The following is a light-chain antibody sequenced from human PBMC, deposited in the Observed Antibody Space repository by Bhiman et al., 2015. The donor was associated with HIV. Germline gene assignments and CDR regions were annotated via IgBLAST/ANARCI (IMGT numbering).Light chain of an antibody. CDR2: GDN. V-gene: IGLV1-40*01. J-gene: IGLJ1*01. Sequence: QSVLTQPPSVSGAPGQRVTISCTGSTSNIGAGYDVHWYQQLPGTAPTLLIYGDNNRPSGVPDRFSGSKSGTSASLAITGLQAEDEADYYCQSYDSSLSGFVFGTGTKVTVV. CDR3: QSYDSSLSGFV. CDR1: TSNIGAGYD.